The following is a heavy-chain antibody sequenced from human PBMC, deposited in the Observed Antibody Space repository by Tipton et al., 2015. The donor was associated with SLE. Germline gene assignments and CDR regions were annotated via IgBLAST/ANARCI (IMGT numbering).Heavy chain of an antibody. Sequence: SLRLSCVASGFTFNKYWMHWVRQAPGEGPEWLSRINNDGTDTLYVDYVKGRSTISRDNAKDTLYLQMNSLRAEDTAVYYCARDLGRLYFDYWDQGTLVTVSS. CDR2: INNDGTDT. J-gene: IGHJ4*02. V-gene: IGHV3-74*01. CDR3: ARDLGRLYFDY. D-gene: IGHD3-16*01. CDR1: GFTFNKYW.